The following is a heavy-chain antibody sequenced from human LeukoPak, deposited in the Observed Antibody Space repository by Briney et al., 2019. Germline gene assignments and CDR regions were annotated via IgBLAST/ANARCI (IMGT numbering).Heavy chain of an antibody. CDR1: GFTFSSYA. J-gene: IGHJ4*02. D-gene: IGHD4-17*01. CDR2: ISGSGGST. CDR3: TRARDYGDYEN. V-gene: IGHV3-23*01. Sequence: QPGGSLRLSCAASGFTFSSYAMSWVRQAPGKGLEWVSAISGSGGSTYYADSVKGRFTISRDNSMNTLYLQMNSLRVEDTAVYYCTRARDYGDYENWGQGTLVTVSS.